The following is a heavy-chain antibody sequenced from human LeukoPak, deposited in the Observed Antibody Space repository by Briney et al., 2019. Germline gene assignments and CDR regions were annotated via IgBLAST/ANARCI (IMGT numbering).Heavy chain of an antibody. CDR1: GDSISSNY. CDR2: IYHSGST. D-gene: IGHD6-19*01. Sequence: SETLSRTCIVSGDSISSNYWSWLRQPPGKGLEWIGYIYHSGSTNYNPSLKSRVTISIDTSRKHFSLKLSSVTAADTAVYYCVRGHLVGGWFKYDAFDIWGQGTMVTVSS. V-gene: IGHV4-59*01. CDR3: VRGHLVGGWFKYDAFDI. J-gene: IGHJ3*02.